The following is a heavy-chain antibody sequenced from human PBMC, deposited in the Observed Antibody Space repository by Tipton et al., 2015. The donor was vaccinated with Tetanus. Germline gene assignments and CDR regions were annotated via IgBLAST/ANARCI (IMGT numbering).Heavy chain of an antibody. CDR2: ISYNGRA. CDR1: GASISSGGYY. CDR3: AREGAIAYSSSWYSFDY. J-gene: IGHJ4*02. Sequence: TLSLTCTVSGASISSGGYYWGWILQHPGKGLEWIGHISYNGRASYNPSLKSRPTISLDTSKKQFSLRLSSVTAADTAVYYCAREGAIAYSSSWYSFDYWGQGTLVTVSS. V-gene: IGHV4-31*03. D-gene: IGHD6-13*01.